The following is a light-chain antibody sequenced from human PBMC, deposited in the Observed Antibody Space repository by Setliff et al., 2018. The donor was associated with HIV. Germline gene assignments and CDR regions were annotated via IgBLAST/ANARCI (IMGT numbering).Light chain of an antibody. J-gene: IGLJ1*01. CDR3: SSYAGGDSYV. Sequence: QSALTPPPSASGSLGQSVTISCTGTRSDVGGYNYVSWYQIQPGKAPRLIIYAVNKRPSWVSNRCSASKSGNAAYLTVSGLQAEDEADYYCSSYAGGDSYVFGSGTKVTVL. CDR2: AVN. CDR1: RSDVGGYNY. V-gene: IGLV2-8*01.